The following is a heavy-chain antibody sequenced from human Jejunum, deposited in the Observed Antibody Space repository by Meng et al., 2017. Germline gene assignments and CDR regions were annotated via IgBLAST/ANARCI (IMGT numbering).Heavy chain of an antibody. CDR2: IYHSGTT. V-gene: IGHV4-59*04. J-gene: IGHJ6*02. CDR3: ARGGGSYGSRMDV. CDR1: GGSMNSYY. Sequence: SETLSLTCTVSGGSMNSYYWSWLRQTAGEGLEWSGNIYHSGTTYYNPCLKSRVTVSIDTSNNHFSLKLSSVAAADTAVYNCARGGGSYGSRMDVWGQGTTVTVSS. D-gene: IGHD1-26*01.